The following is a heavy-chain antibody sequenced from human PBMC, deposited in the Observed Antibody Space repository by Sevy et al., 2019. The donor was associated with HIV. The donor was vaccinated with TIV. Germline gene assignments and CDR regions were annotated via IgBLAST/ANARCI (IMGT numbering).Heavy chain of an antibody. D-gene: IGHD2-2*01. CDR1: GGSISSGSYY. V-gene: IGHV4-61*02. Sequence: SETLSLTCTVSGGSISSGSYYWSWIRQPAGKGMEWIGRIYTSGSTNYNPSLKSRVTISVDTSKNQFSLKLSSVTAADTAVYYCAREGSTWAGWFDPWGQGTLVTVSS. CDR2: IYTSGST. CDR3: AREGSTWAGWFDP. J-gene: IGHJ5*02.